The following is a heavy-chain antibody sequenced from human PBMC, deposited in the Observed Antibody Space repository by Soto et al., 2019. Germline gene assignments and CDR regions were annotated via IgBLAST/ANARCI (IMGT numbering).Heavy chain of an antibody. V-gene: IGHV1-2*04. D-gene: IGHD5-18*01. CDR1: GYTFTGYY. CDR2: INPNSGGT. J-gene: IGHJ5*02. CDR3: ARDRSYGYRNWFDP. Sequence: ASVKVSCKASGYTFTGYYMHWVRQAPGQGLEWMGWINPNSGGTNYAQKFQGWVTMTRDTSISTAYMELSRLRSDDTAVYYCARDRSYGYRNWFDPWGQGTLVTVSS.